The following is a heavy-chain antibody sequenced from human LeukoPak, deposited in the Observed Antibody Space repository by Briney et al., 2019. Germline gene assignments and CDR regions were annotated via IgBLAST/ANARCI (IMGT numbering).Heavy chain of an antibody. CDR1: GGSISS. J-gene: IGHJ4*02. V-gene: IGHV4-4*02. D-gene: IGHD1-26*01. Sequence: PSGTLSLTCAVSGGSISSWVRQPPGKGLEWIGEIHHSGSTNYNPSLKSRVTISVDTSKNQFSLKLSSVTAADTAVYYCAREVLGARAFEYWGQGILVTVSS. CDR3: AREVLGARAFEY. CDR2: IHHSGST.